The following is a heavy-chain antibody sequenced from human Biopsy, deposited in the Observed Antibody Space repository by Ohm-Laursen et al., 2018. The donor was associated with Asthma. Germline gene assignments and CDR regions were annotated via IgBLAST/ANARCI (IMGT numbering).Heavy chain of an antibody. D-gene: IGHD2-2*01. J-gene: IGHJ4*02. V-gene: IGHV1-69*13. CDR3: ARKAGSCISRTCYSLDF. CDR1: GGTFNTYV. Sequence: ASVKVSCKSLGGTFNTYVIGWVRQAPGQGLEWMGGINPIFGTTTYPQKFQDRVTITADDSTSTVYMELSSLRSGDTAVYYCARKAGSCISRTCYSLDFWGQGTLVTVSS. CDR2: INPIFGTT.